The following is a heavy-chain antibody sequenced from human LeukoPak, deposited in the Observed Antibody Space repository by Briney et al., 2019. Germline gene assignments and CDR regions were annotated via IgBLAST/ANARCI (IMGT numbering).Heavy chain of an antibody. CDR1: GGSFSSGSYY. Sequence: PSETLSLTCTVSGGSFSSGSYYWGWIRQPPGKGLEWIGSIYYSGSTYYNPSLKSRVTISVDTSKNQFSLKLSSVTAADTAVYYCARHDRIQLWLVPFDYWGQGTLVTVSS. CDR3: ARHDRIQLWLVPFDY. CDR2: IYYSGST. V-gene: IGHV4-39*01. J-gene: IGHJ4*02. D-gene: IGHD5-18*01.